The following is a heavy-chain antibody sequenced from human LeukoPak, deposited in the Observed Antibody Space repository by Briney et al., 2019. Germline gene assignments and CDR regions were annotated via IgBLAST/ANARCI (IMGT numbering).Heavy chain of an antibody. V-gene: IGHV3-21*05. CDR2: ISTSSSYI. D-gene: IGHD2-15*01. J-gene: IGHJ5*02. CDR3: ARGAGGVSSNSRGWFDP. Sequence: GGSLRLSCAASGFTFSSYEMNWVRQAPGKWLEWVSYISTSSSYIYYADSVRGRFTISRDNAKNSLYLQMNSLRAEDTAVYSCARGAGGVSSNSRGWFDPWGQGTLVTVSS. CDR1: GFTFSSYE.